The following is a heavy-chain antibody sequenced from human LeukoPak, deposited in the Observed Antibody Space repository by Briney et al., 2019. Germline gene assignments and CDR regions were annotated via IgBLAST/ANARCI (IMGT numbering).Heavy chain of an antibody. Sequence: SETLSLTCTVSGGSISSYYWSWIRQPAAKGLEWIGRIDTSGNTNYKPSLKSRVTMSVDTSKNQFSLKLNSVTAADTAVYYCARQLTTVTSRDAFDIWGQGTMVTVSS. CDR1: GGSISSYY. V-gene: IGHV4-4*07. CDR2: IDTSGNT. CDR3: ARQLTTVTSRDAFDI. D-gene: IGHD4-17*01. J-gene: IGHJ3*02.